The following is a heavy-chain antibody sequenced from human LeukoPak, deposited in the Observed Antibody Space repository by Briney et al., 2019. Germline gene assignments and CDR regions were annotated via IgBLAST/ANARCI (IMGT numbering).Heavy chain of an antibody. CDR1: GFTFSSYW. Sequence: GGSLRLSCAASGFTFSSYWMSWVRQAPGKGREWVASIKQDGSEKYYVDSVKGRFTISRDNAKNSLYLQMNSLRAEDTAVYYCARDLPLYCSGGSCYSAYWGQGTLVTVSS. D-gene: IGHD2-15*01. CDR2: IKQDGSEK. J-gene: IGHJ4*02. CDR3: ARDLPLYCSGGSCYSAY. V-gene: IGHV3-7*04.